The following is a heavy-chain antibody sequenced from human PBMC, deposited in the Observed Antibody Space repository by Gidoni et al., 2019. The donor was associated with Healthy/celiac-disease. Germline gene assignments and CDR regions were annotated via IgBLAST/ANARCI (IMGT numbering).Heavy chain of an antibody. D-gene: IGHD3-10*01. CDR3: AIGLDYGSGSYYKRDY. Sequence: EVQLVESGGGLVRPGGSLRLYCAASGFPFSSYSMTWVRKAPGKGREWVASISSSSIYSYYADSMKDRFTITRDNAKNSLYLQMNSLRAEDTAVYYCAIGLDYGSGSYYKRDYWGQGTLVTVSS. J-gene: IGHJ4*02. V-gene: IGHV3-21*01. CDR1: GFPFSSYS. CDR2: ISSSSIYS.